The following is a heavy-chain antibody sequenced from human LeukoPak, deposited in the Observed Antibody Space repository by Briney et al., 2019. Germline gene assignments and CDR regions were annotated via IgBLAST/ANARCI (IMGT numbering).Heavy chain of an antibody. CDR2: IYYSGSS. CDR3: ARGWQQLARYYFDY. J-gene: IGHJ4*02. V-gene: IGHV4-59*12. D-gene: IGHD6-13*01. Sequence: SETLSLTCTVSGGSISSYYWSWIRQPPGKGLEWIGYIYYSGSSNYNPSLKSRVTISVDTSKNQFSLKLSSVAAADTAVYYCARGWQQLARYYFDYWGQGTLVTVSS. CDR1: GGSISSYY.